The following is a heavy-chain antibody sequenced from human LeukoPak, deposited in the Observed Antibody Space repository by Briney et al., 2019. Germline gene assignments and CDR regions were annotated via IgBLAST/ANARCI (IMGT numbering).Heavy chain of an antibody. J-gene: IGHJ6*03. CDR2: MNPNNGNT. D-gene: IGHD3-16*01. V-gene: IGHV1-8*01. Sequence: GASVKVSCKASGYTFTSYDINWVRQAPGQGLEWMASMNPNNGNTAYARKFQGRVTMTRDTSIGTAYLELSALRSEDTAVYYCARLHWESGGIYFYYYMDVSGKGTTVTVSS. CDR1: GYTFTSYD. CDR3: ARLHWESGGIYFYYYMDV.